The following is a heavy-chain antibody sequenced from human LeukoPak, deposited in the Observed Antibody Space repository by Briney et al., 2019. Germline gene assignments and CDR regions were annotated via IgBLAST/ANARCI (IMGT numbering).Heavy chain of an antibody. CDR2: IYPGDSDI. Sequence: GESLKISCKGSGYSFTSYWIAWVRQMPGKGLEWMGIIYPGDSDIRYSPSFQGQVTISADKSISTAYLQWSSLKASDTAMYYCARQVVVPAARGDYYYYMDVWGKGTTVTVSS. CDR1: GYSFTSYW. V-gene: IGHV5-51*01. CDR3: ARQVVVPAARGDYYYYMDV. J-gene: IGHJ6*03. D-gene: IGHD2-2*01.